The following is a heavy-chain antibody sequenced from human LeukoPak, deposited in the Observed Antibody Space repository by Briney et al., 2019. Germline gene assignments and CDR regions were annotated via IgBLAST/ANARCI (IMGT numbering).Heavy chain of an antibody. CDR3: ARHTT. D-gene: IGHD2-2*01. J-gene: IGHJ5*02. Sequence: SETLSLTCTVSGGSISSSSYYWGWIRQPPGKGLEWIVSIYYSGSTYYNPSRKSRVTISVDTSKNQFSLKLSSVTAADTAVYYCARHTTWGQGTLVTVPS. V-gene: IGHV4-39*01. CDR2: IYYSGST. CDR1: GGSISSSSYY.